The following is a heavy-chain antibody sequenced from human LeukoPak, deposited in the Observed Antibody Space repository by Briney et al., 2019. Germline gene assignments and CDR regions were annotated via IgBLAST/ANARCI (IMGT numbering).Heavy chain of an antibody. V-gene: IGHV3-11*01. CDR3: ARDRVGDYPSMGYGMDV. J-gene: IGHJ6*02. CDR1: GFTFSDYY. CDR2: ISSSGSTI. D-gene: IGHD4-17*01. Sequence: GGSLRLSCAASGFTFSDYYMSWIRQAPGKGLEWVSYISSSGSTIYYADSVKGRFTISRDNAKNSLDLQMNSLRAEDTAVYYCARDRVGDYPSMGYGMDVWGRGTTVTVTS.